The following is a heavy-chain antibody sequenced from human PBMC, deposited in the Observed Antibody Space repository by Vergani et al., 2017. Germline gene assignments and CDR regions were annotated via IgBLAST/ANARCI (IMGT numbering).Heavy chain of an antibody. CDR2: INPADSDT. CDR1: GYSFTNYW. V-gene: IGHV5-51*01. J-gene: IGHJ4*02. CDR3: ARLYGRDSSGSKYFDY. Sequence: EVQLVQSGAEVKKPGESLKISCQISGYSFTNYWIGWVRQMPGKGLEWMGIINPADSDTRYSPSFQGQVTISVDKSISTAYLQRSSLRASDSAMYYCARLYGRDSSGSKYFDYWGQGTLLTVSS. D-gene: IGHD3-22*01.